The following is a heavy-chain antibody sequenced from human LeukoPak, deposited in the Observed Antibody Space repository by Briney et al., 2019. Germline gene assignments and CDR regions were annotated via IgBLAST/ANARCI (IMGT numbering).Heavy chain of an antibody. CDR2: IKQDGSEK. CDR3: ARRFGSGSFENSEFDY. D-gene: IGHD3-10*01. Sequence: GSLRLSCAASGFTFSTYWMTWVRQAPGKGLEWVANIKQDGSEKYYVDSVKGRFTISRDNAKNSLFLQMNSLRAEDTAVYYCARRFGSGSFENSEFDYWGQGTLVTVSS. J-gene: IGHJ4*02. V-gene: IGHV3-7*01. CDR1: GFTFSTYW.